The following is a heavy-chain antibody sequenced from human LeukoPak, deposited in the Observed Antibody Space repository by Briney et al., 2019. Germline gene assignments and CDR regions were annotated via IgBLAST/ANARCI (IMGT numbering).Heavy chain of an antibody. CDR2: IYSGGYT. V-gene: IGHV3-53*01. D-gene: IGHD3-22*01. CDR1: GFTISSNY. J-gene: IGHJ4*02. CDR3: ARQRYYYDSSGPYFDY. Sequence: GSLRLSCAASGFTISSNYMSWVRQGPGKGLEWVSLIYSGGYTYYADSVKGRFTISGDNSKNTLYLQMNSLRGEDTAVYYCARQRYYYDSSGPYFDYWGQGTLVTVSS.